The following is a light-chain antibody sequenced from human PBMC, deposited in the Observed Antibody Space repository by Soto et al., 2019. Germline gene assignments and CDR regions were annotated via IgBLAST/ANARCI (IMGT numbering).Light chain of an antibody. CDR2: DAS. CDR3: QQRANWPLT. V-gene: IGKV3D-20*02. J-gene: IGKJ4*01. CDR1: QTVRNNY. Sequence: EIVLMKSPGTLSLSPGAGATLSCRASQTVRNNYLAWYQQKPGQAPRLLIYDASSRATGIPDRFSGGGSGTDFTLTISSLEPEDFAVYYCQQRANWPLTFGGGTNVDI.